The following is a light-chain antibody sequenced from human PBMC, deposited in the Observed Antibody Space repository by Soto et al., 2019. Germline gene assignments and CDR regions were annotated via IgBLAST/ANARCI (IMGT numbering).Light chain of an antibody. V-gene: IGKV3-20*01. CDR2: GAS. CDR1: QSVSSTY. Sequence: VLTHYPGSLCLFPGQVANLSCMVSQSVSSTYLAWYQHKPGQAPRLLLYGASSRATGIPDRFSARGAATDFALTITRLEHEAFAVYYCQQYDRSPYTFGQGTK. CDR3: QQYDRSPYT. J-gene: IGKJ2*01.